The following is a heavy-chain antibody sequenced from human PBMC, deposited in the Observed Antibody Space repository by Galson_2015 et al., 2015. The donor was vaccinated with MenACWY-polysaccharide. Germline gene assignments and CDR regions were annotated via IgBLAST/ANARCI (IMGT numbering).Heavy chain of an antibody. J-gene: IGHJ3*02. Sequence: ATLSLTCPVSRGSISSRGHHWGWIRPPPGKGLEWIGIVYYSGNTYYNPSLESRVTISVDTSKNQFSLKLNSVTAADTALYYCARAPTPYCSSTSCFNKYAFDIWGQGTMVTVSS. D-gene: IGHD2-2*01. CDR3: ARAPTPYCSSTSCFNKYAFDI. CDR1: RGSISSRGHH. CDR2: VYYSGNT. V-gene: IGHV4-39*01.